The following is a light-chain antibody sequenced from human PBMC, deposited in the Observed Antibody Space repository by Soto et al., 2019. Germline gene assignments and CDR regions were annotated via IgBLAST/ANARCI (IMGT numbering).Light chain of an antibody. J-gene: IGLJ1*01. Sequence: HSARTHPASVSGSPRHSITISFTGTSSDVGGYNYVSWYQQHPGKAPKLMIYEVSNRPSGVSNRFSGSKSGNTASLTISGLQAEDEADYYCSSYTSSSTPYVFGTGTKVTVL. CDR3: SSYTSSSTPYV. V-gene: IGLV2-14*01. CDR1: SSDVGGYNY. CDR2: EVS.